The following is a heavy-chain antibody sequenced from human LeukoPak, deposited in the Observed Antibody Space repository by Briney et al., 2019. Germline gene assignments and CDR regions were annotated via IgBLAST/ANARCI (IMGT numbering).Heavy chain of an antibody. V-gene: IGHV3-74*01. CDR3: VRGNPGNFDY. Sequence: GGPLRLSCAASEFSFSTFWMHWVRQAPGKGLVWVSRINGDGSTTNYADSVKGRFTISRDNAKNTLYLQMNSLKAEDTAVYYCVRGNPGNFDYWGQGTLVTVSS. J-gene: IGHJ4*02. CDR1: EFSFSTFW. CDR2: INGDGSTT.